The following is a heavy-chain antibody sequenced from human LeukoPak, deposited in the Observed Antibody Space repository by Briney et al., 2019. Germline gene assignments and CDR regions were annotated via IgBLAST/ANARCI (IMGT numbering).Heavy chain of an antibody. J-gene: IGHJ4*02. CDR2: IYYSGST. D-gene: IGHD3-10*01. V-gene: IGHV4-39*01. CDR3: ARHYGRHYFDY. CDR1: SGSISSSSYY. Sequence: SETLSLTCTVSSGSISSSSYYWGWIRQPPGKGLEWIGTIYYSGSTYYNPSLKSRVTISVDTSKNQSSLKLSSVTAADTAVYYCARHYGRHYFDYWGQGTLVTVSS.